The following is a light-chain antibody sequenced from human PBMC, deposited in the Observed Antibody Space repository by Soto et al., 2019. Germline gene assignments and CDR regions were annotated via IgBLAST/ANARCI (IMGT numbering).Light chain of an antibody. CDR1: QGISSY. CDR3: QQYNSYPEQ. CDR2: AAS. Sequence: FPSASVGSIVIITCRASQGISSYLAWFQQKSGKAPKLLIYAASTLQTGVPSRFSGSGSGTEFTLTISSLQPDDFATYCCQQYNSYPEQFGQGTKVEIK. V-gene: IGKV1-9*01. J-gene: IGKJ1*01.